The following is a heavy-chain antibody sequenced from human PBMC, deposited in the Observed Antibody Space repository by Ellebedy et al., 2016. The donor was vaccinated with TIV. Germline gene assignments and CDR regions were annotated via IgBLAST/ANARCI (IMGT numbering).Heavy chain of an antibody. D-gene: IGHD3-22*01. CDR2: MNPNSGNT. CDR1: GYTFTSYD. V-gene: IGHV1-8*01. J-gene: IGHJ5*02. CDR3: ARDLGGVRYDSSGYSDNWFDP. Sequence: ASVKVSCXASGYTFTSYDINWVRQATGQGLEWMGWMNPNSGNTGYAQKFQGRVTMTRNTSISTAYMELSSLRSEDTAVYYCARDLGGVRYDSSGYSDNWFDPWGQGTLVTVSS.